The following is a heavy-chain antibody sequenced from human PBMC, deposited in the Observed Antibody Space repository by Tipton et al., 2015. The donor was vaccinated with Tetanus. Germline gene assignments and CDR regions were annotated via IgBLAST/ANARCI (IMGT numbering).Heavy chain of an antibody. D-gene: IGHD6-19*01. V-gene: IGHV4-4*07. Sequence: TLSLTCTVSGGSVSSYYWTWFRQPPGKRLEWIGFVSSSGNSNYSPSLTGRVSMSLDTSKQQFSLSLTSATAADTAVYYCAILPKHWLAPRGAPWGQGTLVTVSS. CDR3: AILPKHWLAPRGAP. CDR1: GGSVSSYY. J-gene: IGHJ5*02. CDR2: VSSSGNS.